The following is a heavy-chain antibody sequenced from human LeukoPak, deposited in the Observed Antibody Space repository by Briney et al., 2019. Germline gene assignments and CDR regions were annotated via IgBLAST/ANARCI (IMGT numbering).Heavy chain of an antibody. J-gene: IGHJ4*02. CDR3: ARAPSYCSSTSCYFLSFDY. Sequence: ASVKVSCKASGYTFTGYYMHWVRQAPGQGLEWMGWINPNSGGTNYAQKFQGRVTMTRETSISTAYMELSRLRSDDTAVYYCARAPSYCSSTSCYFLSFDYWGQGTLVTVSS. D-gene: IGHD2-2*01. V-gene: IGHV1-2*02. CDR1: GYTFTGYY. CDR2: INPNSGGT.